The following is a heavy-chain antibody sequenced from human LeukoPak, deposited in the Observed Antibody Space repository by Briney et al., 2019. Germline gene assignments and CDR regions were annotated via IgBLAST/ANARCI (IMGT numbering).Heavy chain of an antibody. V-gene: IGHV1-46*03. CDR2: INPSGGST. D-gene: IGHD1-26*01. Sequence: ASVKVSCKASGNTFTGFYMHWVRQAPGQGLEWMGIINPSGGSTSCAQKFQGRVTMTRDTSTSTVYMELSSLRSEDTAVYYCARVLVGAIHDAFDIWGQGTMVTVSS. CDR1: GNTFTGFY. J-gene: IGHJ3*02. CDR3: ARVLVGAIHDAFDI.